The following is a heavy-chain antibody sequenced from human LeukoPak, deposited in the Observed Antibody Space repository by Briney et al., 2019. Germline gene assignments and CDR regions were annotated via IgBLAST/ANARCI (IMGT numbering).Heavy chain of an antibody. V-gene: IGHV3-7*01. CDR1: GFIFSNHW. Sequence: TGPSLRLSRAAAGFIFSNHWTTCVRQAPGKGLEWVAYIKQEGIEIYYVASVEGRFSVSRDNTKNSLFLQMHSLRAEDTAVYYCARGSSGYYCDHFQTWGQGSLGTVSS. CDR2: IKQEGIEI. CDR3: ARGSSGYYCDHFQT. J-gene: IGHJ1*01. D-gene: IGHD3-22*01.